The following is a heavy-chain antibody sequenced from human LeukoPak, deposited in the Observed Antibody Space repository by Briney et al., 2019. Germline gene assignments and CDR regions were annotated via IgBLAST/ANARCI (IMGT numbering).Heavy chain of an antibody. D-gene: IGHD4-11*01. Sequence: TSETLSLTCTVSGGSISSSNDYWDWIRQPPGKGLEWIGNIYDSGSTHYNPSLKSRVTMSVDTSKNQFSLKLSSVTAADTAVYYCARHRLHPQFDCWGQGTLVTVSS. CDR3: ARHRLHPQFDC. CDR2: IYDSGST. V-gene: IGHV4-39*01. CDR1: GGSISSSNDY. J-gene: IGHJ4*02.